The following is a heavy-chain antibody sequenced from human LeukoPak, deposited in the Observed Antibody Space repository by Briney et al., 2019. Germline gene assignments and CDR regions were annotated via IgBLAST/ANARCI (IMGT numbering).Heavy chain of an antibody. Sequence: GGSLRLSCAASGFTFDDYTIHWVRQAPGRGLEWVSVIYSGGSTYYADSVKGRFTISRDNSKNTLYLQMNSLRAEDTAVYYCARCSGSYDAYFDYWGQGTLVTVSS. J-gene: IGHJ4*02. CDR3: ARCSGSYDAYFDY. CDR1: GFTFDDYT. D-gene: IGHD1-26*01. V-gene: IGHV3-53*01. CDR2: IYSGGST.